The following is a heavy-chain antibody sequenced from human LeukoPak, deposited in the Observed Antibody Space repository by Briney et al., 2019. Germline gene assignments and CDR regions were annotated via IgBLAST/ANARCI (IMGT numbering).Heavy chain of an antibody. CDR3: ARVPVTRLFRYYYYGMGV. V-gene: IGHV3-53*01. D-gene: IGHD3-3*01. CDR1: GFTVSSNY. J-gene: IGHJ6*02. Sequence: GGSLRLSCASSGFTVSSNYMSWVRQAPGKGLEWVSVIYSGGSIYYADSVKGRFTISRDNSKNTLYLQMNSLRAEDKAVYYCARVPVTRLFRYYYYGMGVWGQGTTVTVSS. CDR2: IYSGGSI.